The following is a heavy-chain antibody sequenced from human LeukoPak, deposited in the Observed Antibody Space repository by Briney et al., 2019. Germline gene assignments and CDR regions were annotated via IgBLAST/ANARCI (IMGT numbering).Heavy chain of an antibody. Sequence: PGGSLRLSCAASGFTFSSYAMHWVRQAPGKGLEWVAVISYDGSNKYYADSVKGRFTISRDNSKNTLYLQMNSLRAEDTAVYYCARGLQVGIAAAGTYRYYGMDVWGQGTTVTVSS. CDR2: ISYDGSNK. CDR1: GFTFSSYA. V-gene: IGHV3-30-3*01. J-gene: IGHJ6*02. D-gene: IGHD6-13*01. CDR3: ARGLQVGIAAAGTYRYYGMDV.